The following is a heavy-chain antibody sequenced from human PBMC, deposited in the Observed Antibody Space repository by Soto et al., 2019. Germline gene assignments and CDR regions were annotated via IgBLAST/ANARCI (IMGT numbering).Heavy chain of an antibody. Sequence: QVQLVQSGAEVKKPGSSVKVSCKASGCTFSSYTISRVRQAPGQGLEWMGRIIPILGIANYAQKFQGRVTITADKSTSTAYMELSSLRSEDTAVYYCASIGAYYYYGIDVWGQGTTVTVSS. CDR3: ASIGAYYYYGIDV. V-gene: IGHV1-69*02. D-gene: IGHD6-13*01. J-gene: IGHJ6*02. CDR2: IIPILGIA. CDR1: GCTFSSYT.